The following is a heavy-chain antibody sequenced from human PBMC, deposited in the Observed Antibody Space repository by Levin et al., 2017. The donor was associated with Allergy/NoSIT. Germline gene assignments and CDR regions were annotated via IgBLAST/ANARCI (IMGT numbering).Heavy chain of an antibody. CDR1: GGSISSYY. J-gene: IGHJ4*02. CDR3: ARRLPYYYDSSGYYDY. CDR2: IYYSGST. D-gene: IGHD3-22*01. Sequence: SETLSLTCTVSGGSISSYYWSWIRQPPGKGLEWIGYIYYSGSTNYNPSLKSRVTISVDTSKNQFSLKLSSVTAADTAVYYCARRLPYYYDSSGYYDYWGQGTLVTVSS. V-gene: IGHV4-59*01.